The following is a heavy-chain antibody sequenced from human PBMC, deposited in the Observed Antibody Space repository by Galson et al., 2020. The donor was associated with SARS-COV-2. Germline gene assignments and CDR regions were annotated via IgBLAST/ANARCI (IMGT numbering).Heavy chain of an antibody. CDR2: ISGSGGST. CDR3: AKDWWYCSSTSCYDEWGMDV. CDR1: GFTFSSYA. V-gene: IGHV3-23*01. J-gene: IGHJ6*02. D-gene: IGHD2-2*01. Sequence: GGSLRLSCAASGFTFSSYAMSWVRQAPGKGLEWVSAISGSGGSTYYADSVKGRFTISRDNSKNTLYLQMNSLRAEDTAVYYCAKDWWYCSSTSCYDEWGMDVWGQGTTVTVSS.